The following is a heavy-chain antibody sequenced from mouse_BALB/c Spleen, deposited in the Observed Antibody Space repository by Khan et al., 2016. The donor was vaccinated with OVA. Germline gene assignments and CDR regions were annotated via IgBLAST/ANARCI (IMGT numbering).Heavy chain of an antibody. CDR2: INTYTGEP. V-gene: IGHV9-1*02. CDR1: GYTFTNYG. CDR3: TRSRGNYLLDY. J-gene: IGHJ2*01. D-gene: IGHD2-1*01. Sequence: QIQLVHSGPELKKPGETVKISCKASGYTFTNYGLNWVNQAPGKGLKWMDWINTYTGEPIYADDFKGRFVFSLETSASTAYLQINNLKNEDMITYFCTRSRGNYLLDYWGQGTTLTVSS.